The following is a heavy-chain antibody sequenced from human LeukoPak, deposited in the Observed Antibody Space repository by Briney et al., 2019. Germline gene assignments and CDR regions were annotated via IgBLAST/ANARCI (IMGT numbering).Heavy chain of an antibody. CDR1: GSTSTRNF. Sequence: GGSLRLSCAVSGSTSTRNFMSWVRQTPEKGLEWVANIDQDGSEKNYVDSVKGRFTISRDNAKNSLFLQMNSLRAEDTAIYYCASGAGWESGYWGQGTLVTVSS. D-gene: IGHD1-26*01. V-gene: IGHV3-7*01. J-gene: IGHJ4*02. CDR3: ASGAGWESGY. CDR2: IDQDGSEK.